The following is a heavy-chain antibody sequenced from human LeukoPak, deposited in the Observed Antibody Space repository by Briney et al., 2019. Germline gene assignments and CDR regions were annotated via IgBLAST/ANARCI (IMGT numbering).Heavy chain of an antibody. CDR3: AREGIAAAAFDY. Sequence: ASVKVSCKASGYTFTSYGITWVRQAPGQGLEWMGWISGYNGNTIYAQNFQGRLIMTTDTSTSTAHMELRSLRSEDTAVYYCAREGIAAAAFDYWGQGTLVTVSS. D-gene: IGHD6-13*01. J-gene: IGHJ4*02. CDR2: ISGYNGNT. V-gene: IGHV1-18*01. CDR1: GYTFTSYG.